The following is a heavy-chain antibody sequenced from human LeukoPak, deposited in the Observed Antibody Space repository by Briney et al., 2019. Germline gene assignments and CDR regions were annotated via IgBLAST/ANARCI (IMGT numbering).Heavy chain of an antibody. V-gene: IGHV4-59*01. CDR3: ARGDYSYYYGMDV. CDR2: IYYSVST. Sequence: PSETLSLTCTVSGGSISSYYWSWIRQPPGKGLEWIGYIYYSVSTNYNPSLKSRVTISVDTSKNQFSLKLSSVTAADTAVYYCARGDYSYYYGMDVWGQGTTVTVSS. D-gene: IGHD2-21*01. J-gene: IGHJ6*02. CDR1: GGSISSYY.